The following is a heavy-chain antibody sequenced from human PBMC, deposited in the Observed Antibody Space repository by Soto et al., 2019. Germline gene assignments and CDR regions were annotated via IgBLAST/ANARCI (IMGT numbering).Heavy chain of an antibody. V-gene: IGHV3-74*01. CDR2: INGDGSGT. CDR1: GFTFSGSW. D-gene: IGHD3-10*01. Sequence: EVQLVESGGGLVQPGGSLRLSCAASGFTFSGSWMHWVRQAPGKGLVWVSRINGDGSGTSSADFVKGRFTISRDDAKNTMVRQMNGLRDEDTAVYSCARGICGSATANDYWGQGTLVTVSS. CDR3: ARGICGSATANDY. J-gene: IGHJ4*02.